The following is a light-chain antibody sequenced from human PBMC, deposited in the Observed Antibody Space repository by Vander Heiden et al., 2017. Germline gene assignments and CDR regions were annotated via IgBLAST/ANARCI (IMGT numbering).Light chain of an antibody. CDR3: QSSDNTDTYLI. V-gene: IGLV3-25*03. CDR1: TLPKQY. Sequence: SELTQPPSVSVSPGQTVNITCSGDTLPKQYAFWYQQKAGQAPVVIIFKDFERPSGIPERFSASTSGTTVTLTINGVKPEDEADYDCQSSDNTDTYLIFGGGTKLTVL. J-gene: IGLJ2*01. CDR2: KDF.